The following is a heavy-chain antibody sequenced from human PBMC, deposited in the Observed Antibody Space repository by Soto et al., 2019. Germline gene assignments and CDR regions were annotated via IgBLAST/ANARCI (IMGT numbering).Heavy chain of an antibody. Sequence: SVKVSCKASGGTFSSYAISWVRQAPGQGLEWMGGIIPIFGTANYAQKFQGRVTITADESTSTAYMELSSLRSEDTAVYYCASTHCSVRAYYYYGMDVWGQGTTVTVSS. CDR3: ASTHCSVRAYYYYGMDV. V-gene: IGHV1-69*13. D-gene: IGHD3-10*02. J-gene: IGHJ6*02. CDR1: GGTFSSYA. CDR2: IIPIFGTA.